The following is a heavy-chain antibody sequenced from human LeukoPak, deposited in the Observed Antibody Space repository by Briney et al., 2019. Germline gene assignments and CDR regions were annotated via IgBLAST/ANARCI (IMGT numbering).Heavy chain of an antibody. CDR2: IYYSGST. CDR1: GGSISSTSCF. CDR3: ARHELGSFPVDY. V-gene: IGHV4-39*01. D-gene: IGHD1-26*01. J-gene: IGHJ4*02. Sequence: PSETLSLTCTVSGGSISSTSCFWGWIRQPPGKGLEWIGSIYYSGSTYYNPSLKSRVTISVDTSKNQFSLKLSSVTAADTAVYYCARHELGSFPVDYWGQGTLVTVSS.